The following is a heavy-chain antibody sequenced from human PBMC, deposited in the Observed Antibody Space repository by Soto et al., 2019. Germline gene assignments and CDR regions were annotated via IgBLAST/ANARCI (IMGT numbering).Heavy chain of an antibody. J-gene: IGHJ4*02. Sequence: ASVKVSCKTSGYTFTSYGISWVRQAPGQGLELMGWISAYNGNTNYAQKVQGRVTMTTDTSTSTVYMELRSLRSDDTAVYYCTRVPHAIYYFDYWGQGTLVTVSS. CDR2: ISAYNGNT. V-gene: IGHV1-18*01. CDR3: TRVPHAIYYFDY. CDR1: GYTFTSYG. D-gene: IGHD2-2*01.